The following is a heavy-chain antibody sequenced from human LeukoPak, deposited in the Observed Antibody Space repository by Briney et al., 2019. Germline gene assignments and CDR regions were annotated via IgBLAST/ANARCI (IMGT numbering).Heavy chain of an antibody. V-gene: IGHV1-2*02. J-gene: IGHJ4*02. CDR1: GYTFAGYY. CDR3: GTLLSNGPFDY. Sequence: ASVKVSCKASGYTFAGYYMHWVRQAPGQGLVWMGWIYPNSGATKYAQKFQGRVTMTRDTSISTAYMELSGLRSDDTAVYYCGTLLSNGPFDYWGQGSLVTVSS. CDR2: IYPNSGAT.